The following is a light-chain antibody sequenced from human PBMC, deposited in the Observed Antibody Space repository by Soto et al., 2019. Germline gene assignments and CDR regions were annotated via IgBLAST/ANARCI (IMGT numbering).Light chain of an antibody. V-gene: IGKV1-5*03. CDR2: KAS. CDR3: QQHDDYPIP. CDR1: HNIDTW. J-gene: IGKJ4*01. Sequence: DIQMTQSPSTLSASIGDTVTITCRASHNIDTWLAWFQQKPGKAPNLLIYKASTLEAGVPSRFSGSASGTEFPLTISSLQPDDFATYYCQQHDDYPIPFGGGTKVDIK.